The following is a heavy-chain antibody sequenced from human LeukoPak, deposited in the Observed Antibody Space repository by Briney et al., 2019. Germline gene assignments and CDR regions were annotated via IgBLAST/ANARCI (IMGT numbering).Heavy chain of an antibody. J-gene: IGHJ4*02. CDR2: INHSGST. CDR3: AGVGRGPHYYDSSGYYSG. D-gene: IGHD3-22*01. Sequence: PSETLSLTCAVYGGSFSGYYWSWIRQPPGKGLEWIGEINHSGSTNYNPSLKSRVTISVDTSKNQFSLKLSSVTAADTAVYYCAGVGRGPHYYDSSGYYSGWGQGTLVTVSS. V-gene: IGHV4-34*01. CDR1: GGSFSGYY.